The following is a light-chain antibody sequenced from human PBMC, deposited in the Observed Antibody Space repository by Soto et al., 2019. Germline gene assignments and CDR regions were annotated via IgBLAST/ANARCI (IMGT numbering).Light chain of an antibody. CDR1: QDISNY. Sequence: DIQMTQSPSSLSASVGDRVTITCQASQDISNYLNWYQQKPGKAPKLLIYDASNLETGVPSRFSGSGSGTHFTFTISSLQPEDIATHYCQQYDDLPLTFGGGTKVEIK. V-gene: IGKV1-33*01. CDR3: QQYDDLPLT. J-gene: IGKJ4*01. CDR2: DAS.